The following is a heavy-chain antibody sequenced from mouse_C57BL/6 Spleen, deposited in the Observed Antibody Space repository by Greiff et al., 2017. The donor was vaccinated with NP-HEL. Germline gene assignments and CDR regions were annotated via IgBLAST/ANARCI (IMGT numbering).Heavy chain of an antibody. CDR2: INPGSGGT. V-gene: IGHV1-54*01. Sequence: VQLQQSGAELVRPGTSVKVSCKASGYAFTNYLIEWVKQRPGQGLEWIGVINPGSGGTNYNEKFKGKTTLTADKSSSTAYMHLSSLTSEDAAVDVCARSGTGTDYWGQGTTLTVSS. J-gene: IGHJ2*01. CDR1: GYAFTNYL. CDR3: ARSGTGTDY. D-gene: IGHD4-1*01.